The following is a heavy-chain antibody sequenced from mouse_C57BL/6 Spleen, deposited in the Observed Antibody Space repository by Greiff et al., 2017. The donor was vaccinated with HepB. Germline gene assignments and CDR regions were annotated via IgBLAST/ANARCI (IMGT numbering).Heavy chain of an antibody. CDR2: ISYDGSN. CDR3: ARDRGYGSSFDY. V-gene: IGHV3-6*01. D-gene: IGHD1-1*01. CDR1: GYSITSGYY. Sequence: ESGPGLVKPSQSLSLTCSVTGYSITSGYYWNWIRQFPGNKLEWMGDISYDGSNNYNPSLKNRISITRDTSKNQFFLKLNSVTTEDTATYYCARDRGYGSSFDYWGQGTTLTVSS. J-gene: IGHJ2*01.